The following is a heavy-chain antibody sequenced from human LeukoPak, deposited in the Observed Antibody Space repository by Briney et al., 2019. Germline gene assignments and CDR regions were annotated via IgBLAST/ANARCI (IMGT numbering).Heavy chain of an antibody. D-gene: IGHD4-17*01. J-gene: IGHJ3*02. CDR3: TTASDYGDYGMVFDI. V-gene: IGHV3-15*01. Sequence: PGGSLRLSCAASGFTFSSYWMSWVRQAPGKGLEWVGRIKSKTDGGTTDYAAPVKGRFTISRGDSKNTLYLQMNSLKTEDTAVYYCTTASDYGDYGMVFDIWGQGTMVTVSS. CDR2: IKSKTDGGTT. CDR1: GFTFSSYW.